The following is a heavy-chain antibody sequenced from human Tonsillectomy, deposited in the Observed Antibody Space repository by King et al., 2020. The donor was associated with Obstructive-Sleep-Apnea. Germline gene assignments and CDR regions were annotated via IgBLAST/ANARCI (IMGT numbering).Heavy chain of an antibody. CDR2: ISSSSSYI. J-gene: IGHJ6*02. CDR3: ARSGAYYYYGMDV. Sequence: VQLVESGGGLVKPGGSLRLSCAASGFTFRSYSMNWVRQAPGKGLEWVSSISSSSSYIYYADSVKGRLTISRDNAKNSLYLKMNSLSAEDTAVYYCARSGAYYYYGMDVWGQGTTVTVSS. D-gene: IGHD2-15*01. V-gene: IGHV3-21*01. CDR1: GFTFRSYS.